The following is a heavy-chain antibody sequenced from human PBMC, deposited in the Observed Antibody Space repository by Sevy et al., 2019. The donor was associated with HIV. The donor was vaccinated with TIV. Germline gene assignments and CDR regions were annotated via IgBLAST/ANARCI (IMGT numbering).Heavy chain of an antibody. J-gene: IGHJ6*02. Sequence: GGSLRLSCAASGFTFSSYSMNWVRQAPGKGLEWVSCSSSSSSTIYYADSVKGRFTISRDNAKNSLYLQMNSLRAEDTAVYYCARDDSDGDYPYYYYGMDVWGQGTTVTVSS. CDR1: GFTFSSYS. V-gene: IGHV3-48*01. CDR3: ARDDSDGDYPYYYYGMDV. D-gene: IGHD4-17*01. CDR2: SSSSSSTI.